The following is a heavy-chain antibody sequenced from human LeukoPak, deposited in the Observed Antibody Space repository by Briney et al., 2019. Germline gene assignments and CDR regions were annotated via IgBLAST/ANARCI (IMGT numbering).Heavy chain of an antibody. Sequence: PSETLSLTCTVSGGSISSYYWSWIRQPPGKGLEWIGYIYYSGSTNYNPSLKSRVTISVDTSKNQFSLKLSSATAADTAVYYCARVVSGGYLDYWGQGTLVTVSS. D-gene: IGHD3-16*01. V-gene: IGHV4-59*01. J-gene: IGHJ4*02. CDR2: IYYSGST. CDR3: ARVVSGGYLDY. CDR1: GGSISSYY.